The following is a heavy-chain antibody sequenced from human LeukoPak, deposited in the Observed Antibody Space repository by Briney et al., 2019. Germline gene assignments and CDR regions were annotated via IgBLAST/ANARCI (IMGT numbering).Heavy chain of an antibody. CDR1: GGTFSSYA. D-gene: IGHD6-13*01. J-gene: IGHJ6*03. Sequence: ASVKVSCKASGGTFSSYAISWVRQAPGQGLEWMGWINPNSGGTNYAQKFQGRVTMTRDTSISTAYMELSRLRSDDTAVYYCARGPRGSYYYYYYMDVWGKGTTVTVSS. V-gene: IGHV1-2*02. CDR2: INPNSGGT. CDR3: ARGPRGSYYYYYYMDV.